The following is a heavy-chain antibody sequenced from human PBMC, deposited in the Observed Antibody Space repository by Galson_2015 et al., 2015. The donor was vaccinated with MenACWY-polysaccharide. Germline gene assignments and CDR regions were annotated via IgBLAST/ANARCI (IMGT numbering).Heavy chain of an antibody. J-gene: IGHJ6*02. D-gene: IGHD5-12*01. V-gene: IGHV3-21*06. CDR1: GFPFSTYN. CDR2: ISIRGDFI. Sequence: SLRLSCAVSGFPFSTYNMNWVRQAPGKGLEWVSFISIRGDFIFYADSVKGRFTISRDNAKNSLHLHMNSLRGDDTAVYYCARELHGAIVARRNSYHYCGMDVWGQGTTVTVSS. CDR3: ARELHGAIVARRNSYHYCGMDV.